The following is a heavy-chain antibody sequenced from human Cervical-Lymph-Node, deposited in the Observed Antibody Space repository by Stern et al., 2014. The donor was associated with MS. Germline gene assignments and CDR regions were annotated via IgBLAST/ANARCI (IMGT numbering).Heavy chain of an antibody. V-gene: IGHV4-59*01. CDR2: IYYSGST. J-gene: IGHJ4*02. Sequence: QVQLQESGPGLVKPSETLSLTCTVSGGSISSYYWSWIRQPPGKGLEWIGYIYYSGSTNYNPSLKSRVTISVDTSKNQFSLKLSSVTAADTAVYYCARSPLGYYYDSSGYSSDYWGQGTLVTVSS. CDR3: ARSPLGYYYDSSGYSSDY. CDR1: GGSISSYY. D-gene: IGHD3-22*01.